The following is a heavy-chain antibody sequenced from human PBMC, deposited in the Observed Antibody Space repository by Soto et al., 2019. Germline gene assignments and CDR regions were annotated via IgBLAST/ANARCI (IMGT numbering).Heavy chain of an antibody. CDR3: AKVALFGVVINFFDY. J-gene: IGHJ4*02. D-gene: IGHD3-3*01. CDR2: IRASGDYS. V-gene: IGHV3-23*01. Sequence: GGSLRLSCAASGFTFDKYAMGWVRQGPGRGLEWVSSIRASGDYSYYADSLKGRFSISRDNSKSTLYLQMNSLRGEDSAIYLCAKVALFGVVINFFDYWGQGTLVTVSS. CDR1: GFTFDKYA.